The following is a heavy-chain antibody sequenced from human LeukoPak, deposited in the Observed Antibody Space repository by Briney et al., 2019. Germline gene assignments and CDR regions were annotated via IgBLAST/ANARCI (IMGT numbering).Heavy chain of an antibody. J-gene: IGHJ5*02. CDR1: GYTFTGYY. CDR2: INPNSGGT. CDR3: ARDVPLVGYCSSTSCYQNWFDP. Sequence: ASAKVSCKASGYTFTGYYMHWVRQAPGQGLEWMGWINPNSGGTNYAQKFQGRVTMTRDTSISTAYMELSRLRSDDTAVYYCARDVPLVGYCSSTSCYQNWFDPWGQGTLVTVSS. V-gene: IGHV1-2*02. D-gene: IGHD2-2*01.